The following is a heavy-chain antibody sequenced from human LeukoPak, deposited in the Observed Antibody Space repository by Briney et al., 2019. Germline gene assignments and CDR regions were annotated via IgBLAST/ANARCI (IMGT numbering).Heavy chain of an antibody. J-gene: IGHJ3*02. V-gene: IGHV4-61*02. CDR1: GGSISSGSYY. D-gene: IGHD1-1*01. CDR2: IYTSGST. CDR3: ATGTTGTAAFDI. Sequence: SQTLSLTCNVSGGSISSGSYYWSWIRQPAGKGLEWIGRIYTSGSTNYNPSLKSRVTISVDTSKNQFSLKLSSVTAADTAVYYCATGTTGTAAFDIWGQGTMVTVSS.